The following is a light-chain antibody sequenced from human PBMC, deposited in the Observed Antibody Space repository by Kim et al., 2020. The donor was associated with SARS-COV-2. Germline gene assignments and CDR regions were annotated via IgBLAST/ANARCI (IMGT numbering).Light chain of an antibody. V-gene: IGKV1-6*01. J-gene: IGKJ4*01. CDR2: AAS. CDR1: QVIRND. Sequence: AIQMTQSPSSLSASVGDRVTITCRASQVIRNDLGWYQQKPGRAPNLLIYAASTLQSGVPSRFSGSGSGTDFTLTISSLQPEDSATYYCLQDCDYPLTFGGGTKLEI. CDR3: LQDCDYPLT.